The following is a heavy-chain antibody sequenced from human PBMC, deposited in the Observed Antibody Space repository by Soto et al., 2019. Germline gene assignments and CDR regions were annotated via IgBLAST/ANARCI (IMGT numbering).Heavy chain of an antibody. CDR3: ARAASPYYYDSSGYYYFDY. V-gene: IGHV1-3*01. D-gene: IGHD3-22*01. CDR2: INAGNGNT. J-gene: IGHJ4*02. Sequence: ASVKVSCTASGYTFTSYAIHWVRQAPGQRLEWMGWINAGNGNTDYAQKLQGRVTMTTDTSTSTAYMELRSLRSDDTAVYYCARAASPYYYDSSGYYYFDYWGQGTLVTVSS. CDR1: GYTFTSYA.